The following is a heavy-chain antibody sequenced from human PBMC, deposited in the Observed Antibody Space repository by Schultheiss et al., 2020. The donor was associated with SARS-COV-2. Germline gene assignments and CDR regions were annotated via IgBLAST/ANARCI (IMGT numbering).Heavy chain of an antibody. V-gene: IGHV4-59*12. CDR2: VSYSGST. Sequence: SETLSLTCTVSGGSISSYYWSWIRQPPGRELEWIGYVSYSGSTKYNPSLKSRVTISIDASKNHLSLKLSSVTAADTAVYYCARGSRPRAGGWNFVRWFDPWGQGTLVTVSS. CDR1: GGSISSYY. CDR3: ARGSRPRAGGWNFVRWFDP. D-gene: IGHD1-7*01. J-gene: IGHJ5*02.